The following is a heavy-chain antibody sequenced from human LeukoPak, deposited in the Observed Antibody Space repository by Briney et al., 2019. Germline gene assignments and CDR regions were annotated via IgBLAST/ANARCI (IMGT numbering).Heavy chain of an antibody. Sequence: GESLKISCKGSGYSFNSYWIGWVRQMPGKGLEWMGIIYPGDSDTRYSPSFQGQVTISADKSISTAYLQWSSLKASDTAMYYCARRYRTYGSGSNYYFDYWGQGTLVTVSS. CDR1: GYSFNSYW. J-gene: IGHJ4*02. V-gene: IGHV5-51*01. D-gene: IGHD3-10*01. CDR2: IYPGDSDT. CDR3: ARRYRTYGSGSNYYFDY.